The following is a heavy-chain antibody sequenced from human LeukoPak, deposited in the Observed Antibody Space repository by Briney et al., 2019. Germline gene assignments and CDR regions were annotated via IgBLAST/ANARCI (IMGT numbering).Heavy chain of an antibody. CDR1: GFTFSSYA. D-gene: IGHD3-22*01. CDR2: ISGSGGSI. J-gene: IGHJ4*02. CDR3: AKSYYDSSGYYDPFDY. Sequence: GGSLRLSCAASGFTFSSYAMSWVRQAPGKGLEWVSAISGSGGSIYYADSVKGRFTISRDNSKNTLYLQKNSLRAEDTAVYYCAKSYYDSSGYYDPFDYWGQRTLVTVSS. V-gene: IGHV3-23*01.